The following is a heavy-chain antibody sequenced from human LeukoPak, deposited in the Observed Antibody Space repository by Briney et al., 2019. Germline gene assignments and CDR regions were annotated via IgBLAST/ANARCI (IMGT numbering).Heavy chain of an antibody. CDR3: AKPFGSGFYYFDY. V-gene: IGHV3-74*01. CDR2: INTDGSST. Sequence: GGSLRLSCAAPGFTFKSYWMHWVRQAPGKGLVWVSRINTDGSSTIYADPVKGRFTISRDNAKNTLYLQMNTLRAEDTAVYYCAKPFGSGFYYFDYWGQGTLVTVSS. CDR1: GFTFKSYW. D-gene: IGHD6-19*01. J-gene: IGHJ4*02.